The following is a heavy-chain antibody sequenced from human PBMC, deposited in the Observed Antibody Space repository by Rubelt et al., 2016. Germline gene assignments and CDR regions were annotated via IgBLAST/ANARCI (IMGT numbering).Heavy chain of an antibody. CDR2: IYYSGST. D-gene: IGHD3-22*01. CDR3: ARGKTNYYDSSGYYFDY. J-gene: IGHJ4*02. Sequence: GLEWIGSIYYSGSTYYNPSLKSRVTISVDTSKNQFSLKLSSVTAADTAVYYCARGKTNYYDSSGYYFDYWGQGTLVTVSS. V-gene: IGHV4-39*07.